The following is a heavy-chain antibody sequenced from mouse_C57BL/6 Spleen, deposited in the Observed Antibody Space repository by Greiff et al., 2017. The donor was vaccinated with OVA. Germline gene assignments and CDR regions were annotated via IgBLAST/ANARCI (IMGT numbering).Heavy chain of an antibody. Sequence: EVQVVESEGGLVQPGSSMKLSCTASGFTFSDYYMAWVRQVPEKGLEWVANINYDGSSTYYLDSLKSRFIISRANAKNILYLQMSSLKSEDTATYYCARDDDYAMDYWGQGTSVTVSS. CDR3: ARDDDYAMDY. V-gene: IGHV5-16*01. J-gene: IGHJ4*01. CDR1: GFTFSDYY. CDR2: INYDGSST.